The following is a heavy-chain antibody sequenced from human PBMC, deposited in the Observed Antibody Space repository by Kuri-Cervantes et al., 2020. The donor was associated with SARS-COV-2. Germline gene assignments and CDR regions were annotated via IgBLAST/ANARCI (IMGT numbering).Heavy chain of an antibody. D-gene: IGHD3-9*01. CDR2: ISSSSSTI. CDR3: ARDGIITISYYYYYGMDV. V-gene: IGHV3-48*02. J-gene: IGHJ6*02. CDR1: GFTFSSHS. Sequence: GGSLRLSCAASGFTFSSHSMNWVRQAPGKGLEWVSYISSSSSTIYYADSVKGRFTISRDNAKNSLYLQMNSLRDEDTAVYYCARDGIITISYYYYYGMDVWGQGTTVTVSS.